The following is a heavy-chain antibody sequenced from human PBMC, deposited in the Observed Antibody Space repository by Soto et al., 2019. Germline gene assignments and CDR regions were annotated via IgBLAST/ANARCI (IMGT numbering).Heavy chain of an antibody. V-gene: IGHV1-69*02. D-gene: IGHD1-1*01. CDR3: ARGVRWNRFDC. Sequence: SVKVSCKASGGTFSSYTISWVRQAPGQGLEWMGRIIPILGIANYAQKFQGRVTITADKSTSTAYMELSSLRFEDTAVYYCARGVRWNRFDCWGQGTLVTVS. J-gene: IGHJ4*02. CDR1: GGTFSSYT. CDR2: IIPILGIA.